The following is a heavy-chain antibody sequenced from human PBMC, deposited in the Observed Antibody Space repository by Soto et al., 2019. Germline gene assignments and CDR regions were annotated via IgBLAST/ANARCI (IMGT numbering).Heavy chain of an antibody. CDR2: IYYSGST. Sequence: PEETLSLTCTVSGGSISSSSYYWGWIRQPPGKGLEWIGSIYYSGSTYYNPSLKSRVTISVDTSKNQFSLKLGSVTAADTAVYYCARHTYGDIVGAINNWFDPWGQGTLVTVSS. J-gene: IGHJ5*02. CDR1: GGSISSSSYY. D-gene: IGHD1-26*01. CDR3: ARHTYGDIVGAINNWFDP. V-gene: IGHV4-39*01.